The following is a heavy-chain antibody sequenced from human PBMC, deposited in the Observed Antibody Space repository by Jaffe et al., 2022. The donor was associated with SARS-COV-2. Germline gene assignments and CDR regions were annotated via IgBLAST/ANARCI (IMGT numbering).Heavy chain of an antibody. D-gene: IGHD3-3*01. J-gene: IGHJ4*02. V-gene: IGHV3-7*01. CDR1: GFTFSRYW. Sequence: EVQLVESGGGLVQPGGSLRLSCAASGFTFSRYWMTWVRQAPGKGLEFVANINEDGSESNYVDSVKGRFTISKDNNKISLSLQMNSLRADDTAVYYCASWNGRDYWGQGTLVTVSS. CDR2: INEDGSES. CDR3: ASWNGRDY.